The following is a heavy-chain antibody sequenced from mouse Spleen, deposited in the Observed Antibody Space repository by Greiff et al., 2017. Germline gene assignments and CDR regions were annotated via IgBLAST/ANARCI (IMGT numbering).Heavy chain of an antibody. J-gene: IGHJ1*01. V-gene: IGHV1-4*01. CDR1: GYTFTSYT. CDR2: INPSSGYT. CDR3: ARSTGRGWYFDV. D-gene: IGHD4-1*02. Sequence: QVQLQQSGAELARPGASVKMSCKASGYTFTSYTMHWVKQRPGQGLEWIGYINPSSGYTKYNQKFKDKATLTADKSSSTAYMQLSSLTSEDSAVYYCARSTGRGWYFDVWGAGTTVTVSS.